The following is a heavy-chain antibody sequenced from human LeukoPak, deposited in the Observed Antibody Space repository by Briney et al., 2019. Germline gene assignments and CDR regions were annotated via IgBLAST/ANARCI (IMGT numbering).Heavy chain of an antibody. Sequence: GGFLRLSCVASGFSFSTYAGGWVRQAPGGGLEWGGVIGDRGGRTHHADSVKGRFTISRDTSKNTLYLQMNSRRGEAPAVYYWARVSGATTYYVDYCGPGTLGTVSP. J-gene: IGHJ4*02. CDR3: ARVSGATTYYVDY. CDR1: GFSFSTYA. V-gene: IGHV3-23*01. D-gene: IGHD1-26*01. CDR2: IGDRGGRT.